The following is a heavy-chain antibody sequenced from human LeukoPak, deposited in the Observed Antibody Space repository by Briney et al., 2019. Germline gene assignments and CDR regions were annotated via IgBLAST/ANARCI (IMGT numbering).Heavy chain of an antibody. CDR3: ARHKRTLSY. V-gene: IGHV4-39*01. J-gene: IGHJ4*02. CDR1: GGSNRQWSYH. D-gene: IGHD1-7*01. CDR2: IYYSGST. Sequence: PSETLSLTCTCTGGSNRQWSYHGVGIRQPPGKGLEWIGSIYYSGSTYYNPSLKSRVTISVDTSKLQFSLKLSSVAAVDTAVNYLARHKRTLSYWGQGNLVTVSS.